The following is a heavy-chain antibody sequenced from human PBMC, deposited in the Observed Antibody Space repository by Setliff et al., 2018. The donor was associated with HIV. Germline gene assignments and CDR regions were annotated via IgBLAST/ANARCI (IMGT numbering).Heavy chain of an antibody. CDR2: IYYSGST. V-gene: IGHV4-31*03. CDR3: TRSNTSKSIDF. CDR1: GGSINSGASY. J-gene: IGHJ4*02. Sequence: SETLSLTCTVSGGSINSGASYWSWIRQHPVKGLEWIGYIYYSGSTYYNPSLKSRVTISVDTSKSQFSLELTSVTAADTAVYYCTRSNTSKSIDFWDQGTPVTVSS.